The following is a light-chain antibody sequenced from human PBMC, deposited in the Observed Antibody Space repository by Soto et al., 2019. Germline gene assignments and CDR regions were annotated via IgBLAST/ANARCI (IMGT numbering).Light chain of an antibody. J-gene: IGKJ4*01. V-gene: IGKV3-15*01. CDR2: SAP. CDR1: QSVYNN. CDR3: QQYKNWPSLT. Sequence: EIVMTQSPATLSVSPGERATLSCRASQSVYNNLAWYQQKPGQSPRLVIYSAPTRATGIPARFSGSGSGTEFTLTITGLQSEDFAVYYCQQYKNWPSLTFGGGTRVEIK.